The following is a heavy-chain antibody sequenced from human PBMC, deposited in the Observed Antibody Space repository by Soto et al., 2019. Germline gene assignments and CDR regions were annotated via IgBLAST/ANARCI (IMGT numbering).Heavy chain of an antibody. Sequence: GESLKISCKASGYSFTNYWIGWVRQMPGKGLEWMGTIYPGDSDTRYSPSFQGQVTFSVDKSINTAYLHWTSLKASDTAIYYCAIKHPLDSSVWYNWGQGTLVTVSA. CDR2: IYPGDSDT. CDR3: AIKHPLDSSVWYN. D-gene: IGHD6-19*01. V-gene: IGHV5-51*01. J-gene: IGHJ4*02. CDR1: GYSFTNYW.